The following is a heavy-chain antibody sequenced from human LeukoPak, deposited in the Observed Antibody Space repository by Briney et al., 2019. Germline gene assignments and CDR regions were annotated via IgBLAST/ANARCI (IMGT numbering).Heavy chain of an antibody. V-gene: IGHV6-1*01. CDR3: AREGRKQWLVKDYYYYGMDV. CDR2: TYYRSKWYN. J-gene: IGHJ6*02. D-gene: IGHD6-19*01. CDR1: GDSVSSNSAA. Sequence: SQTLSLTCAISGDSVSSNSAAWNWIRPSPSRGLEWLGRTYYRSKWYNDYAVSVKTRVTINPDTSKNQFSLQLNSVTPEDTAVYYCAREGRKQWLVKDYYYYGMDVWGQGTTVTVSS.